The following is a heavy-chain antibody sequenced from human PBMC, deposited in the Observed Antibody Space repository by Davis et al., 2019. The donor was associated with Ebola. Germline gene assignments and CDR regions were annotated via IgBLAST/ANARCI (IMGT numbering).Heavy chain of an antibody. CDR2: TSGSCGST. V-gene: IGHV3-23*01. CDR1: GFTFSSYA. CDR3: AKDNSGGITTWQYYYGMDV. Sequence: GESLKIPCAASGFTFSSYAMSWVRQAPGKGLEWVPATSGSCGSTYYADSVKGRFTISRDNSKNTLYLQMISLRAEDTAVYYCAKDNSGGITTWQYYYGMDVWGQGTTVTVSS. J-gene: IGHJ6*02. D-gene: IGHD3-22*01.